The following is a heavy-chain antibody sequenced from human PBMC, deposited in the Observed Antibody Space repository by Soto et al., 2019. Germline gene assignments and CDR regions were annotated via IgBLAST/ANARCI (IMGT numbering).Heavy chain of an antibody. Sequence: GGSLRLSCGGSGFTFSSYGMRGVRQAPGKGLEWVAAISFDGSNGYYGDSVKGRFTISRDNSKNTLYLQMNSLRPEDTAVYYCAKDGNWELLPSTGMDVWGQGTTVTVSS. V-gene: IGHV3-30*18. CDR3: AKDGNWELLPSTGMDV. CDR2: ISFDGSNG. J-gene: IGHJ6*02. CDR1: GFTFSSYG. D-gene: IGHD1-26*01.